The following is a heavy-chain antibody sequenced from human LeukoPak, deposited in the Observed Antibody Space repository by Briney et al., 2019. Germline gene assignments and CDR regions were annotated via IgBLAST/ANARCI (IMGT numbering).Heavy chain of an antibody. Sequence: PSETLSLTCTVSGHSISSGYYWGWIRQPPGKGLEWIGSIYHSGSTYYNPSLKSRIILSVDTSKNQFSLKLTSVTAADTAVYYCAKLWRMVVEEDYWGQGTLVTVSS. CDR3: AKLWRMVVEEDY. CDR2: IYHSGST. V-gene: IGHV4-38-2*02. CDR1: GHSISSGYY. J-gene: IGHJ4*02. D-gene: IGHD3-3*01.